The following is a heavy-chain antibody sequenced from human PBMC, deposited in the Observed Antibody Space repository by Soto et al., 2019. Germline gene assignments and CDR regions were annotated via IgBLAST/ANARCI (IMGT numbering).Heavy chain of an antibody. D-gene: IGHD4-17*01. Sequence: GGSLRLSCAASGFTFSNYAVSWARQAPGKGLEWVSGLLRSGSTKYYADAVKGRFTISSDKSANSLYLQMDSLRAEDTAVYYCAKDAVSGDGVWLLDSWGQGTVVTVSS. CDR2: LLRSGSTK. V-gene: IGHV3-23*01. CDR3: AKDAVSGDGVWLLDS. CDR1: GFTFSNYA. J-gene: IGHJ5*02.